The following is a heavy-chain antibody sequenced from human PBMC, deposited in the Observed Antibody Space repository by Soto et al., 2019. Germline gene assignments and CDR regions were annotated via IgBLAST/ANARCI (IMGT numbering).Heavy chain of an antibody. Sequence: EVQLVESGGGLVQPGGSLRLSCAASEFTVSSYYMNWVRQAPGKGLEWVSVIYSGGSTYYAEYAKGRFTISRDISRNMMYLQMTSLRAEATAVYYCAREQWYYMDVWGKGTTVNVSS. CDR1: EFTVSSYY. CDR2: IYSGGST. V-gene: IGHV3-66*01. J-gene: IGHJ6*03. CDR3: AREQWYYMDV. D-gene: IGHD6-19*01.